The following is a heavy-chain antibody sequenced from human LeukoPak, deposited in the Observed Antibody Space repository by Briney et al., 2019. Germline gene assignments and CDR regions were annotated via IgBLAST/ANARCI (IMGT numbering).Heavy chain of an antibody. Sequence: SETLSLTCAVYGGSFSGYYWSWIRQPPGKGLEWIGEINHSGSTNYNPSLKSRVTISVDTSKNQFSLKPSSVTAADTAVYYCVSSGYTLFFDYWGQGTLVTVSS. J-gene: IGHJ4*02. CDR2: INHSGST. CDR1: GGSFSGYY. V-gene: IGHV4-34*01. CDR3: VSSGYTLFFDY. D-gene: IGHD3-22*01.